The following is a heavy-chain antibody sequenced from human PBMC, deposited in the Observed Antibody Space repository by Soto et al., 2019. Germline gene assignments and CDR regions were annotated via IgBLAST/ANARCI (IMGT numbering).Heavy chain of an antibody. CDR1: GFTFSSYG. CDR2: ISYDGSNK. D-gene: IGHD3-10*01. J-gene: IGHJ4*02. V-gene: IGHV3-30*18. CDR3: AKRLEGYYYGSGSYSLDY. Sequence: PRGTLRLSCAASGFTFSSYGMHWVRQAPGKGLEWVAVISYDGSNKYYADSVKGRFTISRDNSKNTLYLQMNSLRAEDMAVYYCAKRLEGYYYGSGSYSLDYWGQGT.